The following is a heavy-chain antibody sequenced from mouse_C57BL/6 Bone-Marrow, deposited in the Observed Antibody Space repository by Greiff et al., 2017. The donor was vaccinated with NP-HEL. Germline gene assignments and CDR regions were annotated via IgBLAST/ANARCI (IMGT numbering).Heavy chain of an antibody. CDR3: ARQYYGSSLRFAY. CDR1: GFTFSDYY. J-gene: IGHJ3*01. Sequence: EVMLVESGGGLVQPGGSLKLSCAASGFTFSDYYMSWVRQTPEKRLEWVAYISNGGGSTYYPDTVKGRFTLSRDNAKNTLYLQMSRLKSEDTAMYYCARQYYGSSLRFAYWGQGTLVTVSA. CDR2: ISNGGGST. D-gene: IGHD1-1*01. V-gene: IGHV5-12*01.